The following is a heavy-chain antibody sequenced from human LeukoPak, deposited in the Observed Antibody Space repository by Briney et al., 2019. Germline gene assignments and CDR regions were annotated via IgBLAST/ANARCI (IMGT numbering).Heavy chain of an antibody. CDR3: ATYESYGDYLDDAFDI. D-gene: IGHD4-17*01. V-gene: IGHV3-23*01. J-gene: IGHJ3*02. Sequence: GGSLRLSCAASGFTFSSYAMSWVRQAPGKGLEWVSAISGSGGSTYCADSVKGRFTTSRDNSKNTLYLQMNSLRAEDTAVYYCATYESYGDYLDDAFDIWGQGTMVTVSS. CDR1: GFTFSSYA. CDR2: ISGSGGST.